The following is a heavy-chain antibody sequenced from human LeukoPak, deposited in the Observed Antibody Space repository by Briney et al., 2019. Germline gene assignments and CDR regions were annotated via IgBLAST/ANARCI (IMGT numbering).Heavy chain of an antibody. V-gene: IGHV3-9*01. CDR1: GFTFDDYA. J-gene: IGHJ4*02. Sequence: PGGSLRLSCAASGFTFDDYAMHWVRQAPGRGLEWVSGISWNSGSIGYADSVKGRFTISRDNAKNSLYLQMNSLRAEDTALYYCAKDQTVAGPFDYWGQGTLVTVSS. D-gene: IGHD6-19*01. CDR3: AKDQTVAGPFDY. CDR2: ISWNSGSI.